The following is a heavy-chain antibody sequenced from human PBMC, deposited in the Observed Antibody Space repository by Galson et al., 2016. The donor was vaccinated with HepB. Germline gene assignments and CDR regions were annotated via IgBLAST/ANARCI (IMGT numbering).Heavy chain of an antibody. V-gene: IGHV3-30*03. CDR2: ISYDGSNK. J-gene: IGHJ6*02. D-gene: IGHD2-15*01. CDR3: ARDTKGRVEVVVAANYYYYYGMDV. CDR1: GFTFSSYG. Sequence: SLRLSCAASGFTFSSYGMHWVRQAPGKGLEWVVVISYDGSNKYYADSVRGRLTISRESSKKTLYRQMNSLRAEYTAVYYCARDTKGRVEVVVAANYYYYYGMDVWGQGTTVTVSS.